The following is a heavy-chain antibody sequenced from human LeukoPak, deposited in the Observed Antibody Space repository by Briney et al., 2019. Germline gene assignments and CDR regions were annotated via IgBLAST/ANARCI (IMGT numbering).Heavy chain of an antibody. CDR1: GGSISSYY. D-gene: IGHD5-24*01. Sequence: SETLSLTCTVSGGSISSYYWSWIRQPPGKGLEWIGYIYYSGSTNYNPSLKGRVTISVDTSKNQFSLKLSSVTAADTAVYYCARDGEMGTIENYFDYWGQGALVTVSS. J-gene: IGHJ4*02. CDR2: IYYSGST. V-gene: IGHV4-59*12. CDR3: ARDGEMGTIENYFDY.